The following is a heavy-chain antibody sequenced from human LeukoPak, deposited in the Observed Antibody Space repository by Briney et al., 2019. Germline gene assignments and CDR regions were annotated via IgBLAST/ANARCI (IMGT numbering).Heavy chain of an antibody. Sequence: GGSLRLSCAASGFTFSSYSLNWVRQAPGKGLEWVSYISSGSSTIFYADSVKGRFTISRDNAKNSLYLQMNSLRDEDTAVYYCARDLSATHYYYGMDVWGQGTTVTVSS. CDR1: GFTFSSYS. V-gene: IGHV3-48*02. J-gene: IGHJ6*02. D-gene: IGHD6-25*01. CDR3: ARDLSATHYYYGMDV. CDR2: ISSGSSTI.